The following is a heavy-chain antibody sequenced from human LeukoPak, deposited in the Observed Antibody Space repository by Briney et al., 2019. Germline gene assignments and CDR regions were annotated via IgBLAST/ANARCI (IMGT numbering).Heavy chain of an antibody. Sequence: SETLSLTCAVSGGSISSINWWSWVRQPPGKGLEWIGEIYHSGSTNYNPSLKSRVTISVDKSKNQFSLKLSSVTAADTAVYYCAGPTVGYYYGMDVWGKGTTVTVSS. V-gene: IGHV4-4*02. CDR3: AGPTVGYYYGMDV. D-gene: IGHD1-26*01. J-gene: IGHJ6*04. CDR2: IYHSGST. CDR1: GGSISSINW.